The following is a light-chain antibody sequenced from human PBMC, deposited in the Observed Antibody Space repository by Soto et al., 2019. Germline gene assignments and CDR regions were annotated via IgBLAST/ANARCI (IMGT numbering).Light chain of an antibody. CDR2: DYN. CDR1: NIGSGS. Sequence: SYELTQPPSVSVAPGQTASITCGGANIGSGSVHWYQQKPGQAPVLVVYDYNDRPSGIPERFSGSNSGNTATLTISRVEAGDEADYYCQLWDSSRDHPGVFGGGTKLTVL. CDR3: QLWDSSRDHPGV. J-gene: IGLJ3*02. V-gene: IGLV3-21*02.